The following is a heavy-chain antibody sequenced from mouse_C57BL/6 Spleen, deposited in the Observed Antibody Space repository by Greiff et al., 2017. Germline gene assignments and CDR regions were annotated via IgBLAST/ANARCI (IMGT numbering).Heavy chain of an antibody. CDR1: GYTFTSYW. Sequence: QVQLQQPGAELVRPGSSVKLSCKASGYTFTSYWMDWVKQRPGQGLEWIGNIYPSDSETHYNQKFKDKATLTVDKSSSTAYMQLSSLTSEDSAVXYCAREGIYDGYYEAYWGQGTLVTVSA. V-gene: IGHV1-61*01. J-gene: IGHJ3*01. CDR3: AREGIYDGYYEAY. CDR2: IYPSDSET. D-gene: IGHD2-3*01.